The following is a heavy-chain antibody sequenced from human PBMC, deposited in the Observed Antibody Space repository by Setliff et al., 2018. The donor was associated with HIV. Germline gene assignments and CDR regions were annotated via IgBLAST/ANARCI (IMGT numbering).Heavy chain of an antibody. V-gene: IGHV4-61*02. CDR3: ARGGSGSPFDY. Sequence: SISSGSYYWSWIRQPAGKGLEWIGRIYTSGSTNYNPSLKSRVTISVDTSKNQFSLKLSSVTAADTAVYYCARGGSGSPFDYWGQGTLVTVSS. D-gene: IGHD1-26*01. CDR1: SISSGSYY. CDR2: IYTSGST. J-gene: IGHJ4*02.